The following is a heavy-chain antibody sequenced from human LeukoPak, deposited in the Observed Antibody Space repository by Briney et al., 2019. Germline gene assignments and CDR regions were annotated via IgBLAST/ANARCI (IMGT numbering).Heavy chain of an antibody. CDR1: GGSISSYY. J-gene: IGHJ6*03. CDR3: ARDSRIAAAGNMDV. D-gene: IGHD6-13*01. CDR2: IYTSGST. Sequence: SETLSLTCTVSGGSISSYYWSWIRQPAGKGLEWIGRIYTSGSTNYNPSLKSRVTISVDTSKNQFSLKLSSVTAADTAVYYCARDSRIAAAGNMDVWGKGTTVTVSS. V-gene: IGHV4-4*07.